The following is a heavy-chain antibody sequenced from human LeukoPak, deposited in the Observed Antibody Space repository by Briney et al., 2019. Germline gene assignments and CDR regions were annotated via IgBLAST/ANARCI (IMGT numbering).Heavy chain of an antibody. CDR2: ISWNSGSI. CDR3: AKDSTWLQFMHFDY. D-gene: IGHD5-24*01. J-gene: IGHJ4*02. CDR1: GFTFDDYA. Sequence: LAGGSLRLSCAASGFTFDDYAMHWVRQAPGKGLEWVSGISWNSGSIGYADSVKGRFTISRDNAKNSLYLQMNSLRAEDTALYYCAKDSTWLQFMHFDYRGQGTLVTVSS. V-gene: IGHV3-9*01.